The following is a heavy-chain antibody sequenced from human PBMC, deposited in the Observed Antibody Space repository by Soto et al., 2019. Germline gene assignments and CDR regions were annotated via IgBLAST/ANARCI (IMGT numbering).Heavy chain of an antibody. CDR2: ISGSGGST. J-gene: IGHJ4*02. CDR1: GFTFSSYA. V-gene: IGHV3-23*01. D-gene: IGHD2-2*01. CDR3: AKDGHCSSTSCYEGEFDY. Sequence: EVQLLESGGGLVQPGGSLRLSCAASGFTFSSYAMSWVRQAPGKGLEWVSAISGSGGSTYYADSVKGRFTISRDNSKNPLYLQMNSLRAEDTAVYYCAKDGHCSSTSCYEGEFDYWGQGTLVTVSS.